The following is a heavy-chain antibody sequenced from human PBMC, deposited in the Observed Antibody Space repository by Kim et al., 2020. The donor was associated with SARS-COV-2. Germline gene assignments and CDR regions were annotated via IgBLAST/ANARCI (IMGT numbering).Heavy chain of an antibody. CDR3: ARGSGSYGLDS. D-gene: IGHD1-26*01. V-gene: IGHV3-74*01. CDR2: INADRSVI. J-gene: IGHJ4*02. Sequence: GGSLRLSCAASGFTFSSHWMHWVRQAPGKGPVWVSRINADRSVIEYAASVKGRFTISRDNAKSTLDLQMNSLRPDDTAVYYCARGSGSYGLDSWCQGILV. CDR1: GFTFSSHW.